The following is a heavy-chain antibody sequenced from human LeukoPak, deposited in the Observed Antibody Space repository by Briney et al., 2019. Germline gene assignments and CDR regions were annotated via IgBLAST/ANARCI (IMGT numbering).Heavy chain of an antibody. V-gene: IGHV4-38-2*02. J-gene: IGHJ4*02. D-gene: IGHD2-15*01. Sequence: SETLSLTCTVSNYSIGSNYYWGWIRQPPGKGLEWIGEIYHSGSTNYNPSLKSRVTISVDNSKNQFSLKMSSMTAADTAVYYCARAGWYTLDNWGQGTLVTVSS. CDR2: IYHSGST. CDR1: NYSIGSNYY. CDR3: ARAGWYTLDN.